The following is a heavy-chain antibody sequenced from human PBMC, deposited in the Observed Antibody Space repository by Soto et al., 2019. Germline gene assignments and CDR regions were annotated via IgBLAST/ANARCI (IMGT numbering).Heavy chain of an antibody. J-gene: IGHJ4*02. D-gene: IGHD3-22*01. V-gene: IGHV4-39*01. CDR1: GGSISSSSYY. CDR3: ARLSDDSSGYPFFDY. CDR2: IYYSGST. Sequence: SETLSLTCTVSGGSISSSSYYWGWIRQPPGKGLEWIGSIYYSGSTYYNPSLKSRVTISVDTSKNQFSLKLSSVTAADTAVYYCARLSDDSSGYPFFDYWGQGTLVTVSS.